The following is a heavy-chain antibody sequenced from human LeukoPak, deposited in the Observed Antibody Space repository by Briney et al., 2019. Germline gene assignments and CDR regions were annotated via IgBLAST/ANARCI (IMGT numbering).Heavy chain of an antibody. D-gene: IGHD3-22*01. V-gene: IGHV3-30-3*01. Sequence: GGSLRLSCAASGFTFSSYAMHWVRQAPGKGLEWVAVISYDGSNKYYADSVKGRFTISRDNSKNTLYLQMNSLRAEDTAVYYCAKAGDSSGYYYDYFDYWGQGTLVTVSS. CDR2: ISYDGSNK. J-gene: IGHJ4*02. CDR3: AKAGDSSGYYYDYFDY. CDR1: GFTFSSYA.